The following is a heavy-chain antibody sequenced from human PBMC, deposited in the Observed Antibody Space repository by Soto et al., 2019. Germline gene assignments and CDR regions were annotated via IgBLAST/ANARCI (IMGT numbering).Heavy chain of an antibody. CDR3: ASLFHYYDSSGLPFDY. CDR2: IYYSGST. CDR1: GGSISSGGYY. D-gene: IGHD3-22*01. J-gene: IGHJ4*02. V-gene: IGHV4-31*03. Sequence: QVQLQESGPGLVKPSQTLSLTCTVSGGSISSGGYYGSWIRQHPGKGLEWIGYIYYSGSTYYNPSLKSRVTVSLDTSKNQFSLKMRSVTAADTAVYYCASLFHYYDSSGLPFDYWGQGTLVTVSS.